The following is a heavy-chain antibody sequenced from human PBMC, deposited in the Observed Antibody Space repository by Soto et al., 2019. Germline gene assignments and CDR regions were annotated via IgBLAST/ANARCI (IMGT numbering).Heavy chain of an antibody. CDR3: ARAHMWDRYYDFWSGYLDYYYYMDV. CDR2: ISSSSSYI. J-gene: IGHJ6*03. CDR1: GFTFSSYS. V-gene: IGHV3-21*01. D-gene: IGHD3-3*01. Sequence: PGGSLRLSCAASGFTFSSYSMNWVRQAPGKGLEWVSSISSSSSYIYYADSVKGRFTISRDNAKNSLYLQMNSLRAEDTAVYYCARAHMWDRYYDFWSGYLDYYYYMDVWGKGTTVTVSS.